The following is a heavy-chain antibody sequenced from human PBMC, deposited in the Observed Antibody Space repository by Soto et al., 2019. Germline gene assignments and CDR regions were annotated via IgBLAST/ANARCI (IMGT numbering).Heavy chain of an antibody. CDR1: GGTFSSYA. CDR2: IIPIFGTA. D-gene: IGHD6-6*01. J-gene: IGHJ6*02. CDR3: ARGRRSSSAGYYYYYYGMDV. V-gene: IGHV1-69*13. Sequence: GASVKVSCKASGGTFSSYAISWVRQAPGQGLEWMGGIIPIFGTANYAQKFQGRVTITADESTSTAYMELSSLRSEDTAVYYCARGRRSSSAGYYYYYYGMDVWGQGTTVTVSS.